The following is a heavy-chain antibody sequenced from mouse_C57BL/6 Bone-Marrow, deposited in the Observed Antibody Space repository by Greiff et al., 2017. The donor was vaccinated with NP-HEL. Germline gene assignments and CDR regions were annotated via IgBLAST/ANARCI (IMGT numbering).Heavy chain of an antibody. CDR2: INPSSGYT. Sequence: VQLQQSGAELASPGASVKMSCKASGYTFTSYSMHWVKQRPGQGLEWIGYINPSSGYTKHNQKFKDNATLYGDKSSSTAYVHLSSLSSEDFAVYYCSRRPGDAMDYWGQGTSVTVSS. V-gene: IGHV1-4*01. CDR3: SRRPGDAMDY. J-gene: IGHJ4*01. CDR1: GYTFTSYS.